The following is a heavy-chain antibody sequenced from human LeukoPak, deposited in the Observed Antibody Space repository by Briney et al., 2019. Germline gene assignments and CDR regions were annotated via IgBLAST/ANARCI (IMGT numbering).Heavy chain of an antibody. D-gene: IGHD2-15*01. CDR1: GFTFSGSA. J-gene: IGHJ4*02. V-gene: IGHV3-30-3*02. Sequence: GGSLRLSCAASGFTFSGSAINWVRQAPGKGLEWVAVISYDGSNKYYADSVKGRFTNSRDNSKNTLYLQMNSLRAEDTAVYYCAKQLGYCSDGSCYFPYWGQGTLVTVSS. CDR2: ISYDGSNK. CDR3: AKQLGYCSDGSCYFPY.